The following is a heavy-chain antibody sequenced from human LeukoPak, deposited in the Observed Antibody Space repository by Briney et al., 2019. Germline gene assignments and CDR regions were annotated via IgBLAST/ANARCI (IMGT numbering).Heavy chain of an antibody. CDR3: ARRGGRNGWGDFDY. Sequence: GGSLGLSCAASGFSFNNYAMNWVRQAPGKGLEWVSTISVSGDSTFYADSVQGRFTISRDTSRNSLSLHMNSLRAEDTAVYFCARRGGRNGWGDFDYWGQGTLVTVSS. D-gene: IGHD3-10*01. V-gene: IGHV3-23*01. CDR1: GFSFNNYA. J-gene: IGHJ4*02. CDR2: ISVSGDST.